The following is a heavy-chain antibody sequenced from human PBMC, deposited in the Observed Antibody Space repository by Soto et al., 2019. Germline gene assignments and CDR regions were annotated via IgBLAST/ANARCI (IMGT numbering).Heavy chain of an antibody. CDR2: ISAYNGNT. CDR3: ARDREDIVVVPAAIPNWFDP. D-gene: IGHD2-2*01. V-gene: IGHV1-18*01. Sequence: GASVKVSCKASGYTFTSYGISWVQQAPGQGLEWMGWISAYNGNTNYAQKLQGRVTMTTDTSTSTAYMELRSLRSDDTAVYYCARDREDIVVVPAAIPNWFDPWGQGTLVTVSS. J-gene: IGHJ5*02. CDR1: GYTFTSYG.